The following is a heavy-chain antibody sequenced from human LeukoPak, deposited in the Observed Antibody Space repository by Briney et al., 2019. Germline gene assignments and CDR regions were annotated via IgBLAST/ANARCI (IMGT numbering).Heavy chain of an antibody. CDR2: IYYSGNT. J-gene: IGHJ5*02. V-gene: IGHV4-39*07. CDR1: GVSISSSYY. D-gene: IGHD5-12*01. Sequence: SETLSLTCTVSGVSISSSYYWGWIRQPPGMGLEWIGSIYYSGNTDYNPSLKSRVTISVETSKNQFSLKLSSVTAADTAVYYCARAYSGYDLEGRNWFDPWGQGTLVTVSS. CDR3: ARAYSGYDLEGRNWFDP.